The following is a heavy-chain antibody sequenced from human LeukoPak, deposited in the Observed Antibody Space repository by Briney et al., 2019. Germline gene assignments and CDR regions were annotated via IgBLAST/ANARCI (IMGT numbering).Heavy chain of an antibody. D-gene: IGHD4-17*01. J-gene: IGHJ4*02. CDR3: ARNGDYVGFDY. CDR2: IYYSGST. CDR1: GVSITSYY. Sequence: SETLSLTCTVSGVSITSYYWSWIRQPPGKGLEWIGYIYYSGSTNYNPSLKSRVTILVDTSKNQFSLKLSSVTAADTAVYYCARNGDYVGFDYWGQGTLVTVSS. V-gene: IGHV4-59*01.